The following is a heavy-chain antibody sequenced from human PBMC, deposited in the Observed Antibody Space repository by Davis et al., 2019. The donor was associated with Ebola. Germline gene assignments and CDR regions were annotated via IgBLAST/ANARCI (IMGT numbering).Heavy chain of an antibody. V-gene: IGHV1-24*01. CDR2: FDPEDGKT. CDR3: ARAQFPTTSDH. D-gene: IGHD1-1*01. J-gene: IGHJ4*02. CDR1: GYTLSEVS. Sequence: ASVKVSCKVSGYTLSEVSMHWVRQAPGKGLESMGGFDPEDGKTTYSQKFQGRVIMTSDPATTTAYMEVGSLRSDDTAVYYCARAQFPTTSDHWGQGTLVTVSS.